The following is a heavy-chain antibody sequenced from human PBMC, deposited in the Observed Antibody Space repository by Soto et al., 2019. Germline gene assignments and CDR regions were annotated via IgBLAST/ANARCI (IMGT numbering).Heavy chain of an antibody. Sequence: EVQLVESGGDVVQPGGSLRLSCAASGFTFEGYTIHWVRQAPGKALEWVSLISWDGGTTYYTHSVKGRFTISRDNSKNSLYLQMNSLRPEDTALYYCAKDGSQKDDDGNWLGSWGQGTLVTVSS. CDR2: ISWDGGTT. CDR3: AKDGSQKDDDGNWLGS. J-gene: IGHJ5*01. CDR1: GFTFEGYT. V-gene: IGHV3-43*01. D-gene: IGHD3-16*01.